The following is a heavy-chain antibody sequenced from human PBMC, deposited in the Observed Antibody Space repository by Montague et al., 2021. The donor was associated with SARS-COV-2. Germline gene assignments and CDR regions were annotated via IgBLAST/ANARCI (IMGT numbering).Heavy chain of an antibody. CDR2: ISSSSSYI. J-gene: IGHJ4*02. Sequence: SLRLSCAASGFTFSSYSMNWVRQAPGKGLEWVSSISSSSSYIYYADSVKGRFTISRDNAKNSLYLQMNSLRAEDTAVYFCTREGLRAEDYWGQGTLVTVSS. V-gene: IGHV3-21*06. CDR1: GFTFSSYS. CDR3: TREGLRAEDY.